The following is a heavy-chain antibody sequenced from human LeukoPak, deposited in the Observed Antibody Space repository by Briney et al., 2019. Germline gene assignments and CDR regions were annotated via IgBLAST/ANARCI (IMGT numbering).Heavy chain of an antibody. D-gene: IGHD3-3*01. Sequence: ASVKVSCKLSGNTLRELPIQWVRQAGGKGLEWMAGFDPENAEIVYAQKFQGRVSMTEDTSTNTAYMELTSLTSDDTALYYCATRGSDFWSGFDYWGQGTQVTVSS. V-gene: IGHV1-24*01. CDR2: FDPENAEI. J-gene: IGHJ4*02. CDR3: ATRGSDFWSGFDY. CDR1: GNTLRELP.